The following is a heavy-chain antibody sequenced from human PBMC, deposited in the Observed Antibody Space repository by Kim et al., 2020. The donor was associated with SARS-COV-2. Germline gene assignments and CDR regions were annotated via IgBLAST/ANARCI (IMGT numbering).Heavy chain of an antibody. J-gene: IGHJ4*02. D-gene: IGHD4-4*01. CDR3: ARVTTITAPFYDY. V-gene: IGHV3-23*01. Sequence: YADSVQGRFTISRDTAKNALNLEMNSLRAEDTALYYCARVTTITAPFYDYWGRGTLVTVSS.